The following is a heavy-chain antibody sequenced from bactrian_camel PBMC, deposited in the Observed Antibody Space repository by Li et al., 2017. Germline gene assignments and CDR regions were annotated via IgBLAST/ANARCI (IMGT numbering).Heavy chain of an antibody. CDR2: ISRSGRTT. Sequence: HVQLVESGGGSVQAGGSLRLSCVASTSTYTRACLAWFRQAPGKEREGVSCISRSGRTTNYADSVKGRFSISRDNAKNTLYLQMNILKTEDTALYYCAKIRSAYFSGGYIFDSIDPITPNFDYWGQGTQVTVS. J-gene: IGHJ6*01. CDR3: AKIRSAYFSGGYIFDSIDPITPNFDY. CDR1: TSTYTRAC. V-gene: IGHV3S1*01. D-gene: IGHD2*01.